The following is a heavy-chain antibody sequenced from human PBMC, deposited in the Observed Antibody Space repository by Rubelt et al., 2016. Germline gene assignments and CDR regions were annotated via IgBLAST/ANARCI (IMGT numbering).Heavy chain of an antibody. D-gene: IGHD6-13*01. Sequence: EVQLLESGGGLVQPGGSLRLSCAASGFTFSNYAMSWVRQAPGKGLEWVSSISGSGGGTYYADSVKGRFTISRDNSKNTLYLQMNSLGAEDTALYYCAKDLMLAAAPPSDYWGQGTLVTVSS. CDR3: AKDLMLAAAPPSDY. CDR1: GFTFSNYA. CDR2: ISGSGGGT. J-gene: IGHJ4*02. V-gene: IGHV3-23*01.